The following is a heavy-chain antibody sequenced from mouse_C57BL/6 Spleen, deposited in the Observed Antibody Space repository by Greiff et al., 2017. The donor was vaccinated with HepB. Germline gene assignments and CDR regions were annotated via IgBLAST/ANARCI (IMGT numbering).Heavy chain of an antibody. CDR1: GFTFSSYA. CDR3: ARDYDYDWDY. CDR2: ISDGGSYT. J-gene: IGHJ2*01. D-gene: IGHD2-4*01. Sequence: EVQLVESGGGLVKPGGSLKLSCAASGFTFSSYAMSWVRQTPEKRLEWVATISDGGSYTYYPDNVKGRFTISRDNAKNNLYLQMSHLKSEDTAMYYCARDYDYDWDYWGQGTTLTVSS. V-gene: IGHV5-4*01.